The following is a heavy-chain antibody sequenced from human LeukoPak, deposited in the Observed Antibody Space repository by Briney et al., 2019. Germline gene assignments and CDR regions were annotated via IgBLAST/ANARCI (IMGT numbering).Heavy chain of an antibody. D-gene: IGHD3-9*01. CDR2: ISSSSSYI. CDR1: GFIFSCYS. V-gene: IGHV3-21*01. J-gene: IGHJ4*02. Sequence: GGSLRLSCAASGFIFSCYSMNWVRQAPGEGLEWVSSISSSSSYIYYADSVKGRFTISRDNAKNSLYLQMNSLRAEDTAVYYCARVQTYYDILSGYYWGYYFDYWGQGTLVAVSS. CDR3: ARVQTYYDILSGYYWGYYFDY.